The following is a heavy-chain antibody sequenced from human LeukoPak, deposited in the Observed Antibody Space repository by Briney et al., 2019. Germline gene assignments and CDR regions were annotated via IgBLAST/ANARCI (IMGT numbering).Heavy chain of an antibody. D-gene: IGHD5-18*01. CDR1: GYTFTGYY. Sequence: ASAKVSCKASGYTFTGYYMHWVRQAPGQGLEWMGWINPNSGGTNYAQKFQGRVTMTRDTSISTAYMELSRLRSDDTAVYYCARGPYGDTAMVIDFDYWGQGTLVTVSS. J-gene: IGHJ4*02. CDR2: INPNSGGT. V-gene: IGHV1-2*02. CDR3: ARGPYGDTAMVIDFDY.